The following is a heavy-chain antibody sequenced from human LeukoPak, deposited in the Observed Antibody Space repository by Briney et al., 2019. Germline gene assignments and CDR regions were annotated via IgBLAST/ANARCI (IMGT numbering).Heavy chain of an antibody. Sequence: PGGSLRLSCAASGFTFRSHGMHWVRQAPGKGLQWVTFIQFDGSDKAYADSVKDRFTISRDNAENSLYLQMNSLRAEDTAVYYCARRSVAGSLDYWGQGTLVTVSS. J-gene: IGHJ4*02. CDR3: ARRSVAGSLDY. CDR2: IQFDGSDK. V-gene: IGHV3-30*12. CDR1: GFTFRSHG. D-gene: IGHD6-19*01.